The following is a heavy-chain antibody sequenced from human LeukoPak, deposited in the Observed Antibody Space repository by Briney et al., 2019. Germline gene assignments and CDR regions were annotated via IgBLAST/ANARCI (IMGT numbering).Heavy chain of an antibody. V-gene: IGHV3-30*03. D-gene: IGHD5-24*01. CDR1: GFTFSSFG. CDR2: ISSDGSDK. CDR3: ARPHYNSYEGNQY. Sequence: SGGSLRLSCAASGFTFSSFGMHWVRQAPGKGLEWVALISSDGSDKLHADSMKGRVTISRDNSKNTVFLQMNSLRAEDTAVYYCARPHYNSYEGNQYWGLGTLVTVSS. J-gene: IGHJ4*02.